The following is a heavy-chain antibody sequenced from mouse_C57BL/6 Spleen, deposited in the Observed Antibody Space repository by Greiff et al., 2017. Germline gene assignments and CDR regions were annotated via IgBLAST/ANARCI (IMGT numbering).Heavy chain of an antibody. J-gene: IGHJ2*01. D-gene: IGHD2-4*01. Sequence: VKLMESGPGLVAPSQSLSITCTVSGFSLTSYAISWVRQPPGKGLEWLGVIWTGGGTNYNSALKSRLSISKDNSKSQVFLKMNSLQTDDTARYYCARLPIYYDYGRFDYWGQGTTLTVSS. CDR3: ARLPIYYDYGRFDY. V-gene: IGHV2-9-1*01. CDR2: IWTGGGT. CDR1: GFSLTSYA.